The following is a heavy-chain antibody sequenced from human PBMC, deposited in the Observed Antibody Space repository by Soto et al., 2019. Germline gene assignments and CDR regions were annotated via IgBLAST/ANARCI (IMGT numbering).Heavy chain of an antibody. J-gene: IGHJ4*02. V-gene: IGHV1-69*04. CDR1: GGTFSSYT. Sequence: ASVKVSCKASGGTFSSYTISWVRQAPGQGLEWMGRIIPILGIANYAQKFQGRVTITADKSTSTAYMELSSLRSEDTAVYYCAREGDSSGWPGELDYWGQGTLVTVSS. CDR2: IIPILGIA. CDR3: AREGDSSGWPGELDY. D-gene: IGHD6-19*01.